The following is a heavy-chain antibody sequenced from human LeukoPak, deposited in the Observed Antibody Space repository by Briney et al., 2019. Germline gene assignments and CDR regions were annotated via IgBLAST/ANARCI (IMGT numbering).Heavy chain of an antibody. J-gene: IGHJ3*02. CDR3: ARAYSSTWYGGDTFDI. D-gene: IGHD6-13*01. Sequence: SETLSLTCAVSDYSISSGYYWGWIRQPPGKGLEWIGSIYHSGSTYYNPSLKSRVTISVDTSKNQFSLKLSAVTAADTAGYFCARAYSSTWYGGDTFDIWGQGTMVTVSS. V-gene: IGHV4-38-2*01. CDR2: IYHSGST. CDR1: DYSISSGYY.